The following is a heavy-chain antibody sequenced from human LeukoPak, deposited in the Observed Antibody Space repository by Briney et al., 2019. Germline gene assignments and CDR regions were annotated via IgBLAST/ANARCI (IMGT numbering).Heavy chain of an antibody. Sequence: ASVKVSCKASGYTFTGYYIHWVRQAPGQGLEWMGWINPNSGGTNYAQKFQGRVTMTRDTSISTAYMELSRLRSDDTAVYYCARDRSDYYGSGSLFDPWGQGTLVTVSS. V-gene: IGHV1-2*02. J-gene: IGHJ5*02. CDR3: ARDRSDYYGSGSLFDP. D-gene: IGHD3-10*01. CDR2: INPNSGGT. CDR1: GYTFTGYY.